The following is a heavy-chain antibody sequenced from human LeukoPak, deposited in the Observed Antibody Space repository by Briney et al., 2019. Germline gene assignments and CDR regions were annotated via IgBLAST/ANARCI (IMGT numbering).Heavy chain of an antibody. J-gene: IGHJ4*02. CDR1: GFTFSSYW. CDR3: ARDYCSGGSCYEFDY. Sequence: GGSLRLSCAASGFTFSSYWMSWVRQAPGKGLEWAANIKQDGSEKYYVDSVKGRFTISRDNAKNSLYLQMNSLRAEDTAVYYCARDYCSGGSCYEFDYWGQGTLVTVSS. CDR2: IKQDGSEK. V-gene: IGHV3-7*01. D-gene: IGHD2-15*01.